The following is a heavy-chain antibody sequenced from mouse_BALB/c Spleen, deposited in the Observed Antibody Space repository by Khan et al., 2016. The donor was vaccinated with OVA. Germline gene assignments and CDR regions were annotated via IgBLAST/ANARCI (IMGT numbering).Heavy chain of an antibody. D-gene: IGHD1-1*01. V-gene: IGHV3-6*02. Sequence: VQLKQSGPGLVKPSQSLSLTCSVTGYSITGGYSWSWIRQFPGNKLEWMGYISYDGSNNYNPSLKHRISITRDTSNNQFFLTLNSVTTEDTATYYCARGGVVVPYWYFDVWGEGTTVTVSS. CDR3: ARGGVVVPYWYFDV. CDR1: GYSITGGYS. CDR2: ISYDGSN. J-gene: IGHJ1*01.